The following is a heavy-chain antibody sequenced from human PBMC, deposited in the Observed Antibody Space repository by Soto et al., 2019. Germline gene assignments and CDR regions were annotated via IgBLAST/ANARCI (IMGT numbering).Heavy chain of an antibody. Sequence: ASVKVSCKASGGTFSSYTISWVRQAPGQGLEWMGRISPIHGLTHYAQKFQGRVSLTTDTSTSTAFLELRSLTYDDTAVYYCAREPPRATAGLNYFDPWGQGTLVTVSS. V-gene: IGHV1-18*01. D-gene: IGHD6-13*01. CDR1: GGTFSSYT. CDR2: ISPIHGLT. J-gene: IGHJ5*02. CDR3: AREPPRATAGLNYFDP.